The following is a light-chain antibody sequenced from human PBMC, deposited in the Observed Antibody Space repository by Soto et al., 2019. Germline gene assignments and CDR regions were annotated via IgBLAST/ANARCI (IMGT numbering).Light chain of an antibody. CDR2: EVS. V-gene: IGLV2-14*01. J-gene: IGLJ1*01. CDR1: SNDVGGYNY. Sequence: QSVLSHPASVSWSPGHSITISCTGTSNDVGGYNYVSWFQQHPGKAPKLLIFEVSNRPSGVSNRFSGSKPGNTASLTISGLQAEEEADYYCSSFTSTSNFVFGTGTKVTVL. CDR3: SSFTSTSNFV.